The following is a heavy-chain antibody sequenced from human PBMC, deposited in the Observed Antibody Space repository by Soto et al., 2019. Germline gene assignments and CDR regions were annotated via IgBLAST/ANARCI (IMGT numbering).Heavy chain of an antibody. CDR2: MNPNSGKA. CDR3: ARDGLMTTYSGYYYYYGMDV. Sequence: ASVKVSCKASGYTFTSYDINWVRQATGQGLEWMGWMNPNSGKAGYAQKFQGRVTITTDESTSTAYMELSSLGSEDTAVYYCARDGLMTTYSGYYYYYGMDVWGQGTTVTVSS. V-gene: IGHV1-8*01. J-gene: IGHJ6*02. D-gene: IGHD4-4*01. CDR1: GYTFTSYD.